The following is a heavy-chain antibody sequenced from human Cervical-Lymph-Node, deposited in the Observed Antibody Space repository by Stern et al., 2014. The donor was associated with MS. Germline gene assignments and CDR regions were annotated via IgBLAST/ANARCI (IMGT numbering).Heavy chain of an antibody. V-gene: IGHV4-59*01. J-gene: IGHJ6*02. D-gene: IGHD1-1*01. CDR1: GGSISSYY. Sequence: QVQLQESGPGLVKPSETLSLTCIVSGGSISSYYWSWIRQPPGKGLEWIGHIYSLWSPDYIPSLRSRVIISADFSNPQLSLRLCSVTAAYTAVYYCARAPYDFTNWYGMDVCGQGTTVTVSS. CDR3: ARAPYDFTNWYGMDV. CDR2: IYSLWSP.